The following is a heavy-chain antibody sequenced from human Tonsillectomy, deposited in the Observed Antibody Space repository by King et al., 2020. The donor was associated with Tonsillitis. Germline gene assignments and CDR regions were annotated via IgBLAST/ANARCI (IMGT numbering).Heavy chain of an antibody. J-gene: IGHJ3*02. Sequence: VQLVESGGGLVQPGRSLRLSCTTSGFTFGDYPMSWFRQAPGKGLEWVGFIRTKTYGATTNYAASVKGRFTISRDDSQSIAYLQMNSLKTEDTAVYYCTNLDWPAGAFDTWGQGTMVTVSS. CDR1: GFTFGDYP. CDR2: IRTKTYGATT. CDR3: TNLDWPAGAFDT. V-gene: IGHV3-49*03. D-gene: IGHD3/OR15-3a*01.